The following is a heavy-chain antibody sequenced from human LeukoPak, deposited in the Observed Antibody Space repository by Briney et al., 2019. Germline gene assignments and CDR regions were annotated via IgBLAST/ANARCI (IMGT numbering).Heavy chain of an antibody. CDR3: AKDSRLPTYYDILTGSGNSLDP. J-gene: IGHJ5*02. V-gene: IGHV3-20*04. CDR2: INWNGDSL. Sequence: PGGSLRLSCAASGFAFHDYAMGWVRRAPGGGLEWVSGINWNGDSLGYVDSVKGRFTISRDNSKNTLYLQMNSLRAEDTAVYYCAKDSRLPTYYDILTGSGNSLDPWGQGTLVTVSS. D-gene: IGHD3-9*01. CDR1: GFAFHDYA.